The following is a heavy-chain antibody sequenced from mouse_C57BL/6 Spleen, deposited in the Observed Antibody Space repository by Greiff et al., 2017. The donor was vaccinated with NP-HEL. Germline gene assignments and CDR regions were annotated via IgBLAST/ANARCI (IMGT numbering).Heavy chain of an antibody. Sequence: EVQLQESGPGLVKPSQSLSLTCPVTGYSITSGYYWNWIRQFPGNKLEWMGYISYDGSNNYNPSLKNRISITRDTSKNQFILKLNSVTTEDTATYYCARKSNYVGWYFDVWGTGTAVTVSS. D-gene: IGHD2-5*01. CDR2: ISYDGSN. CDR3: ARKSNYVGWYFDV. J-gene: IGHJ1*03. V-gene: IGHV3-6*01. CDR1: GYSITSGYY.